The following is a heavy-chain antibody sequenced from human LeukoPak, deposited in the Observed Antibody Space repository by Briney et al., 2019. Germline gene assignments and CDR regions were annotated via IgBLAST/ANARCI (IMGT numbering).Heavy chain of an antibody. D-gene: IGHD6-13*01. CDR3: ARGVTGSSWLFDY. CDR1: GGSISRNNW. J-gene: IGHJ4*02. CDR2: IYHSGSA. V-gene: IGHV4-4*02. Sequence: SETLSLTCAVSGGSISRNNWWSWVRQPPGKGLEWIGEIYHSGSANYNPSLKNRVTISVDKSTNQFSLKLTSVTAADTAVYYCARGVTGSSWLFDYWGQGTLVTVPS.